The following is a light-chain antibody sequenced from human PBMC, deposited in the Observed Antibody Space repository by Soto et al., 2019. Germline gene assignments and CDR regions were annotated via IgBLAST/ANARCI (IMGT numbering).Light chain of an antibody. V-gene: IGKV1-33*01. CDR3: QQYDNVPIT. J-gene: IGKJ5*01. CDR1: QDISNY. Sequence: DIQMTQSPSSLSASVGDRVTITCQPSQDISNYLNWYQQKPGKAPKLLIYDASNLETGVPSRFSGSGSGTDFTFTISSLQPEDIATYYCQQYDNVPITFGQGTRLEIK. CDR2: DAS.